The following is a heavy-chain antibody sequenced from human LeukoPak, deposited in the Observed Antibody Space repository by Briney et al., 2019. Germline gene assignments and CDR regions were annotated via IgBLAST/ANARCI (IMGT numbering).Heavy chain of an antibody. CDR3: GTLLSNGPFDY. CDR1: GYTFTGYY. V-gene: IGHV1-2*02. CDR2: IYPNSGAT. Sequence: ASVKVSCKASGYTFTGYYMHWVRQAPGQGLDWMGWIYPNSGATKYAQKFQGRVTMTRNTSISTAYMELSGLRSDDTAVYYCGTLLSNGPFDYWGQGSLVTVSS. J-gene: IGHJ4*02.